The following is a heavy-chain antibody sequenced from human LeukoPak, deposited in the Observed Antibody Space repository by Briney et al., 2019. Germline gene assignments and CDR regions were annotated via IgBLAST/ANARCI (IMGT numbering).Heavy chain of an antibody. Sequence: ASVKVSCKASGYTFTSYDINWVRQATGQGLEWMGWMNPNSGNTGYAQKFQGRVTMTRNTSISTAYMELSRLRSDDTAVYYCAHTRAYGSGSYPYYYYGMDVWGQGTTVTVSS. CDR1: GYTFTSYD. J-gene: IGHJ6*02. D-gene: IGHD3-10*01. CDR3: AHTRAYGSGSYPYYYYGMDV. CDR2: MNPNSGNT. V-gene: IGHV1-8*01.